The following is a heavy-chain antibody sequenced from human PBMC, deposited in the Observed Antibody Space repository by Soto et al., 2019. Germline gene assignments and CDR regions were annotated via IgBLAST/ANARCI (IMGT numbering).Heavy chain of an antibody. D-gene: IGHD2-2*01. CDR1: GFPFSDYV. CDR3: ARVRLSISVNDALDV. J-gene: IGHJ3*01. Sequence: QVHLVESGGGVVQPGRSLRLSCAASGFPFSDYVIHWVRQAAGKGLEWVASMTYDGATEYYADSVKGRFTVSRDNSKRTLSLQMNSLRPGDTAVYYCARVRLSISVNDALDVWGQGTTVTVSS. V-gene: IGHV3-30*14. CDR2: MTYDGATE.